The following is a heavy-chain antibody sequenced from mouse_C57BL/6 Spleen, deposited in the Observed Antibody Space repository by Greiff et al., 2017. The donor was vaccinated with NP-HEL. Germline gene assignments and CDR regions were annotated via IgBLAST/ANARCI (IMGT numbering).Heavy chain of an antibody. CDR1: GYTFTDYN. CDR2: INPNNGGT. V-gene: IGHV1-22*01. Sequence: EVKLMESGPELAKPGASVKMSCKASGYTFTDYNMHWVKQSHGKSLEWIGYINPNNGGTSYNQKFKGKATLTVNKSSSTAYMELRSLTSEDSAVYYCARKDDYDFPFDYWGQGTTLTVSS. CDR3: ARKDDYDFPFDY. D-gene: IGHD2-4*01. J-gene: IGHJ2*01.